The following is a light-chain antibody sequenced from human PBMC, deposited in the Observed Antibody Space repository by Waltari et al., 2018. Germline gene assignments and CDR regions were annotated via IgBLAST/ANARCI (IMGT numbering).Light chain of an antibody. CDR2: EGT. Sequence: SAPTPPASVSGSPGQSIHLPCTGTSRNDGRHHPPSWYQLLPGNAPNLMSYEGTTRPSGVSNRFSGSKSGNTASLTISGLQAEDDADYYCCSYSRITCVFGSGTKVTVL. CDR1: SRNDGRHHP. V-gene: IGLV2-23*01. CDR3: CSYSRITCV. J-gene: IGLJ1*01.